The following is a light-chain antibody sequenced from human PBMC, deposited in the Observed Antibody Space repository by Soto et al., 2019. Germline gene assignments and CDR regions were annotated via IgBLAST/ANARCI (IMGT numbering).Light chain of an antibody. V-gene: IGLV2-14*01. CDR3: RSYTTNTLYV. J-gene: IGLJ1*01. Sequence: QSALTQPASVSGSPGQSITISCTGSISDLTGYNYVSWYQQHPGKGTKRMIYEFSNRPSGDSNRFSGSKSGNTTSLTISGLQDEGEADYYSRSYTTNTLYVFGTRSKV. CDR1: ISDLTGYNY. CDR2: EFS.